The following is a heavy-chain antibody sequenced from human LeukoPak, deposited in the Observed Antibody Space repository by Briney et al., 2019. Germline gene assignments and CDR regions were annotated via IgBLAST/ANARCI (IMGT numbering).Heavy chain of an antibody. CDR3: ARGGTRGYSPVDY. CDR2: IKQDGSER. D-gene: IGHD5-18*01. V-gene: IGHV3-7*03. CDR1: GFTFSSFW. Sequence: GGPLRLSCAASGFTFSSFWMNWVRQAPGKGLEWVANIKQDGSERNYVDSVKGRSTISRDNAKNSLFLQMNSLRVEDTAVYYCARGGTRGYSPVDYWGQGILVTVSS. J-gene: IGHJ4*02.